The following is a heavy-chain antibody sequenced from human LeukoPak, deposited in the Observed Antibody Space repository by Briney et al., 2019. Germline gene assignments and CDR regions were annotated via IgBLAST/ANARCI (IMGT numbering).Heavy chain of an antibody. V-gene: IGHV1-69*05. J-gene: IGHJ4*02. CDR3: AREALGYCSGGSCYPSSNRDSAFDY. CDR2: IIPIFGTA. D-gene: IGHD2-15*01. CDR1: GGTFSSYA. Sequence: SVKVSCKASGGTFSSYAISWVRQAPGQRLEWMGRIIPIFGTANYAQKFHGRVTITTDESTSTAYMELSSLRSEDTAVYYCAREALGYCSGGSCYPSSNRDSAFDYWGQGTLVTVSS.